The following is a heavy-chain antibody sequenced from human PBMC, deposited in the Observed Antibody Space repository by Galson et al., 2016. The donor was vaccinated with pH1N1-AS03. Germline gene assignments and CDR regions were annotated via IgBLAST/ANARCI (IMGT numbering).Heavy chain of an antibody. J-gene: IGHJ3*02. V-gene: IGHV1-2*06. CDR2: FNPSTGST. CDR1: GYSFSDYY. Sequence: SVKVSCKASGYSFSDYYIHWVRQAPGLGLDWMGRFNPSTGSTKYAQQFLGRFTMTRDTSISTAYMELSRLTSDDTAVYYCSIQTSFYDTTGLPDAFDIWGQGTTVTVSS. D-gene: IGHD3-22*01. CDR3: SIQTSFYDTTGLPDAFDI.